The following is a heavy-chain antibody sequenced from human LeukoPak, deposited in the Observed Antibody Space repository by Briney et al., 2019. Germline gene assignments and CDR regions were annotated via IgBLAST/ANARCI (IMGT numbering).Heavy chain of an antibody. D-gene: IGHD6-19*01. CDR2: IYYSGST. J-gene: IGHJ4*02. V-gene: IGHV4-59*01. Sequence: SETLSLTCTVSGGSFSSYYWSWIRQPPGKGLEWIGYIYYSGSTNYNPSLKSRVTISVDTSKNQFSLKLSSVTAADTAVYYCARDYGSGWYDYFDYWGQGTLVTVSS. CDR1: GGSFSSYY. CDR3: ARDYGSGWYDYFDY.